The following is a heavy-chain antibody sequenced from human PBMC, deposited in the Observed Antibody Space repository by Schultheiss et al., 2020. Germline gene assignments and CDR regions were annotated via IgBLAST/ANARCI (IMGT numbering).Heavy chain of an antibody. J-gene: IGHJ4*02. D-gene: IGHD3-22*01. Sequence: SLRLSCAASGFTFHDYAMHWVRQAPGQGLEWVSGISWNGGSIGYADSVKGRFTISRDNDKNTLYLQMNILRAEDTAVYYCASHDTYYYDSSGSKRDYWGQATMVTVSS. CDR2: ISWNGGSI. CDR1: GFTFHDYA. V-gene: IGHV3-9*01. CDR3: ASHDTYYYDSSGSKRDY.